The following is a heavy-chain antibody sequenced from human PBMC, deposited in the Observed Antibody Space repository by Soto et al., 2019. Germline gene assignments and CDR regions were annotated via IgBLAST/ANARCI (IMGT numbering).Heavy chain of an antibody. J-gene: IGHJ5*02. Sequence: SETLSLTCSVSGGSIVDYYWSWIRQPPGKGLEWIGFIYYTGNTRYNPSLGSRVTISLDTSKNQFSLKLTSATAADTAFYYCARDVNRRQLPGFFDPWGRGALVTVSS. CDR3: ARDVNRRQLPGFFDP. V-gene: IGHV4-59*01. CDR1: GGSIVDYY. CDR2: IYYTGNT. D-gene: IGHD1-7*01.